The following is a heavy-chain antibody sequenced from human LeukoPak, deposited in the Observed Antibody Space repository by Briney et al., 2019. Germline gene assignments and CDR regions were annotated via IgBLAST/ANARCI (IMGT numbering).Heavy chain of an antibody. CDR2: RKQDGSEK. J-gene: IGHJ4*02. CDR1: GFTFSRYW. D-gene: IGHD3-3*01. V-gene: IGHV3-7*01. Sequence: GGSLRLSCAASGFTFSRYWLSWVRQAPGKGLEWVANRKQDGSEKYYVDSVKGRFTISRDNAKNSLYLQMNSLRAEDTAVYYCARDYDFWSGGHFDYWGQGTLVTVSS. CDR3: ARDYDFWSGGHFDY.